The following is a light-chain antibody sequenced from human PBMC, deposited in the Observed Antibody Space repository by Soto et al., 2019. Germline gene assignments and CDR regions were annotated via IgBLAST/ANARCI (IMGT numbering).Light chain of an antibody. J-gene: IGLJ1*01. CDR2: RNS. CDR3: AAWDDNLSGLYV. Sequence: QSVLTQSPSASGTPGQRVTISCSGSASTIGRNYVYWYQQLPGPAPKLLIYRNSQRPSGVPDRFSGSKSGTSASLAISGLRSEDEADYYCAAWDDNLSGLYVFGAGTKLTVL. CDR1: ASTIGRNY. V-gene: IGLV1-47*01.